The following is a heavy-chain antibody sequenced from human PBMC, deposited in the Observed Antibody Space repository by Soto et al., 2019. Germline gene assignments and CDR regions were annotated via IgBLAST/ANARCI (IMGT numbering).Heavy chain of an antibody. CDR2: MYYSGST. V-gene: IGHV4-31*03. CDR3: ARGYRQSGYSSSWVFDY. CDR1: GGSINSGGYY. Sequence: QVQLRESGPGLVKPSQTLSLTCTVSGGSINSGGYYWNWIRQHPGRGLEWFGYMYYSGSTYYNPSLRSRVIISADTSENHFSLKLCSVTAADTAVYFCARGYRQSGYSSSWVFDYWGQGTLVNVSS. J-gene: IGHJ4*02. D-gene: IGHD6-13*01.